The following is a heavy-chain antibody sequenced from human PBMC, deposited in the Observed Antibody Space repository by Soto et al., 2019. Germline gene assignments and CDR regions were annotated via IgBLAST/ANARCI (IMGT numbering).Heavy chain of an antibody. CDR2: VNAGTGNT. Sequence: ASVTVSCQASGYTFASYAMHWVRQAPGQRLEWMGWVNAGTGNTRYSQKFQGRATITRDTSASTAYMELNSLRSEDTAVYYCARVPLYYDFWSGSLYWGQGTLVTVSS. CDR3: ARVPLYYDFWSGSLY. D-gene: IGHD3-3*01. J-gene: IGHJ4*02. V-gene: IGHV1-3*01. CDR1: GYTFASYA.